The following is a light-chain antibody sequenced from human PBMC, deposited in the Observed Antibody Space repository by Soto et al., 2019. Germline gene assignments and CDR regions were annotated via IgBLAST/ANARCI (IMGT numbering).Light chain of an antibody. CDR1: SSDVGGYNY. CDR2: EVN. V-gene: IGLV2-14*01. CDR3: TSYTSSSTLV. J-gene: IGLJ3*02. Sequence: QSVLTQPASVSGSPGQSITISCTGTSSDVGGYNYVSWYQQHPGKAPKLMIFEVNNRPSGVSNRFSGSKSGNTASLTISWLQTEDEADYYCTSYTSSSTLVFGGGTQLTVL.